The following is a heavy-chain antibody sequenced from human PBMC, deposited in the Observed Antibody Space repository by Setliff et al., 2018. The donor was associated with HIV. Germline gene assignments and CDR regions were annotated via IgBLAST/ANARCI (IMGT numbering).Heavy chain of an antibody. CDR1: GGPISSHY. J-gene: IGHJ6*03. CDR3: ARLRYYDSSGYLQPYYYMDV. D-gene: IGHD3-22*01. CDR2: IYYSGST. Sequence: PSETLSLTCTVSGGPISSHYWSWIRQPPGKGLEWIGYIYYSGSTNHNPSLKSRVTISVDTSKNQFSLRLSSVTAADTAVYYCARLRYYDSSGYLQPYYYMDVWGKGTTVTVSS. V-gene: IGHV4-59*11.